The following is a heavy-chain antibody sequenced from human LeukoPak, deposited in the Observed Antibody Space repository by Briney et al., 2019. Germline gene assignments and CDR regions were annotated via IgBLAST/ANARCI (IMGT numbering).Heavy chain of an antibody. D-gene: IGHD6-19*01. J-gene: IGHJ4*02. Sequence: SETLSLTCSVSGGDSISSYYWYWIRQSPGKRLEWIGNISNSGYTDYNPSLKSQVTMSIDTSKMQFFLRLSSVSAADTAVYFCAGSSSGGIYWGLGPPVLVSS. V-gene: IGHV4-59*01. CDR3: AGSSSGGIY. CDR1: GGDSISSYY. CDR2: ISNSGYT.